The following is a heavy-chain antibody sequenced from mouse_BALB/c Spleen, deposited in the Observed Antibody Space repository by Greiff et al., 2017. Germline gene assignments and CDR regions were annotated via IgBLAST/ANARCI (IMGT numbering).Heavy chain of an antibody. CDR1: GFTFSNYW. J-gene: IGHJ4*01. Sequence: EVKLEESGGGLVQPGGSMKLSCVASGFTFSNYWMNWVRQSPEKGLEWVAEIRLKSNNYATHYAESVKGRFTISRDDSKSSVYLQMNNLRAEDTGIYYCTRRGSSAMDYWGQGTSVTVSS. CDR3: TRRGSSAMDY. CDR2: IRLKSNNYAT. V-gene: IGHV6-6*02.